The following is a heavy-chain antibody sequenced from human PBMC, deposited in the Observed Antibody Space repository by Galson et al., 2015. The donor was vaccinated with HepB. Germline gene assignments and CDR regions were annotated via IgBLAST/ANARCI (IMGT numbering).Heavy chain of an antibody. CDR3: ARTSGSYSQHYFDY. V-gene: IGHV1-18*04. CDR2: ISAYNGNT. Sequence: SVKVSCKASGYTFTSYGISWVRQAPGQGLEWMGWISAYNGNTNYAQKLQGRVTMTTDTSTSTAYMELRSLRSDDTAVYYCARTSGSYSQHYFDYWGQGTLVTVSS. J-gene: IGHJ4*02. CDR1: GYTFTSYG. D-gene: IGHD1-26*01.